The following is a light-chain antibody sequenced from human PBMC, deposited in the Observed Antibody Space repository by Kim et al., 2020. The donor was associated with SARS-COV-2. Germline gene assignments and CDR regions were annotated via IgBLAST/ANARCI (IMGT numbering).Light chain of an antibody. J-gene: IGKJ2*01. CDR3: QQSYRIPYA. Sequence: SASVRDKVTVTCRTSQNMSNYLTWYHQKPGEAPKLLIYAAVTLQGGVSSRFSASGSGTDFTLMITSLQPEDLATYYCQQSYRIPYAFAQGTKLEI. CDR1: QNMSNY. CDR2: AAV. V-gene: IGKV1-39*01.